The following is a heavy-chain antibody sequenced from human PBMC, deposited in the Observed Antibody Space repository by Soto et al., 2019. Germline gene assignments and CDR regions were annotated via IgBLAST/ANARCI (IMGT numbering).Heavy chain of an antibody. J-gene: IGHJ4*02. CDR3: AREGHYDYVWGSYSGPPLGYFDY. CDR2: INPNSGGT. D-gene: IGHD3-16*01. V-gene: IGHV1-2*02. CDR1: GYTFTGYY. Sequence: ASVKVSCKASGYTFTGYYMHWVRQAPGQGLEWMGWINPNSGGTNYAQKFQGRVTMTRDTSISTAYMELSRLRSDDTAVYYCAREGHYDYVWGSYSGPPLGYFDYWGQGTLVTVSS.